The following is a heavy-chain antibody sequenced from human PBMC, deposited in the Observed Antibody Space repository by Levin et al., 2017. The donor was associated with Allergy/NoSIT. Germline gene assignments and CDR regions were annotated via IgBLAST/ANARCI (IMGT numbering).Heavy chain of an antibody. J-gene: IGHJ4*02. CDR2: IKQDGSEK. Sequence: GESLKISCAASGFTFSSYWMSWVRQAPGKGLEWVANIKQDGSEKYYVDSVKGRFTISRDNAKNSLYLQMNSLRAEDTAVYYCARDPGSYYGFDYWGQGTLVTVSS. CDR3: ARDPGSYYGFDY. CDR1: GFTFSSYW. D-gene: IGHD1-26*01. V-gene: IGHV3-7*01.